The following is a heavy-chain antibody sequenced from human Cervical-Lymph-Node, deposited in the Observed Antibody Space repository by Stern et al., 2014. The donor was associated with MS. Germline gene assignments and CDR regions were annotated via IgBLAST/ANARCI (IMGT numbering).Heavy chain of an antibody. V-gene: IGHV4-59*08. CDR3: ARKADWGDYFDY. CDR1: GDSIRRYY. D-gene: IGHD7-27*01. CDR2: SFYSGSS. J-gene: IGHJ4*02. Sequence: VQLVESGPGLLKPSETLSLTCTVSGDSIRRYYWTWIRQPPGKTLEWIGYSFYSGSSDYNPSLKSRVTMSVDTSNKQFSLQLCSVTAADTAVYYCARKADWGDYFDYWGQGTLVTVSS.